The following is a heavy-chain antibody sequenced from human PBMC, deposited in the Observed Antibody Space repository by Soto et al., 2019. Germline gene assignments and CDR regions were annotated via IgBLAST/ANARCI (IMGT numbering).Heavy chain of an antibody. D-gene: IGHD6-19*01. CDR3: AKDPDISGWYQTDLDY. CDR2: ISNNGGST. CDR1: GCIFSSFA. J-gene: IGHJ4*02. V-gene: IGHV3-23*01. Sequence: EVQLLESGGGLVQPGGSLRLSCASSGCIFSSFAMSWVRQAPGKGLEWVSTISNNGGSTYSADSVKGRFTISRDNSKNTLYLHMNSLRAEDTAVYYCAKDPDISGWYQTDLDYWGQGTLVTVSS.